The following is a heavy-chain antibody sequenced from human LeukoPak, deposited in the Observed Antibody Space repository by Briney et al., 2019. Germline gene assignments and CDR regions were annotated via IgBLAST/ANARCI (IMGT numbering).Heavy chain of an antibody. J-gene: IGHJ3*02. Sequence: SETLSLTCAVYGGSFSGYYWSWIRQPPGKGLEWIGEINHSGSTNYNPSLKSRVTISVDTSKNQFSLKLSSVTAEDTAVYYCARDGPRIVGATSRRPGDAFDIWGQGTMVTVSS. V-gene: IGHV4-34*01. CDR3: ARDGPRIVGATSRRPGDAFDI. D-gene: IGHD1-26*01. CDR2: INHSGST. CDR1: GGSFSGYY.